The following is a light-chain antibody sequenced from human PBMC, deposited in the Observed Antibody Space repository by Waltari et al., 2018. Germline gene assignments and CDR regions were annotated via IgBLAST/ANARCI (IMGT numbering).Light chain of an antibody. CDR1: QTVHNW. Sequence: DIQMTQSPSTLSASVGDRLTIICRASQTVHNWVAWYQQKPGAAPKLLIYKTSTLQSGVPSRFSGSGSGTEFTLTVSSLQPDDFATYYCQQYDAGSTFGQGTQLEI. CDR3: QQYDAGST. J-gene: IGKJ2*01. V-gene: IGKV1-5*03. CDR2: KTS.